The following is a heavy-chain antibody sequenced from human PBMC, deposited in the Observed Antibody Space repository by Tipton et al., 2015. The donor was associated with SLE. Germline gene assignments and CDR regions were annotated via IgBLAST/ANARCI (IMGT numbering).Heavy chain of an antibody. CDR2: IYTNGST. D-gene: IGHD1-26*01. V-gene: IGHV4-4*07. CDR1: GGSISSYY. CDR3: TRDGGVGATVW. Sequence: TLSLTCTVSGGSISSYYWSWIRQPAGKGLEWIGCIYTNGSTNYNPSLQSRVTMSVDTSKNQFSLKLSSVTAADTAVYYFTRDGGVGATVWWGQGTLVTVSS. J-gene: IGHJ4*02.